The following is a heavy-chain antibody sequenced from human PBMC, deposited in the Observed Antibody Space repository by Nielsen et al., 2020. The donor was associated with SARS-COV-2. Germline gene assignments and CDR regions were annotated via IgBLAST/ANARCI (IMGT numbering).Heavy chain of an antibody. CDR2: INWNGGST. D-gene: IGHD6-13*01. CDR1: GGSFSGYY. J-gene: IGHJ5*02. V-gene: IGHV3-20*01. CDR3: VRGGIAAAGTQFDP. Sequence: ETLSLTCAVYGGSFSGYYWSWVRQAPGKGLEWVSGINWNGGSTGYADSVKGRFTISRDNAKNSLYLQMNSLRAEDTALYHCVRGGIAAAGTQFDPWGQGTLVTVSS.